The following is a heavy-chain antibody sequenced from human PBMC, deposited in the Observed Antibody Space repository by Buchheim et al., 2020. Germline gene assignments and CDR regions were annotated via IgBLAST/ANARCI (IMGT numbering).Heavy chain of an antibody. D-gene: IGHD6-13*01. CDR3: TSPSIAAAGTQGDYYYYMDV. CDR2: IRSKANSYAT. CDR1: GFTFSGSA. J-gene: IGHJ6*03. Sequence: EVQLVESGGGLVQPGGSLKLSCAASGFTFSGSAMHWVRQASGKGLEWVGRIRSKANSYATAYAASVKGRFTISRDDSKNTAYLQMNSLKTEDTAVYYCTSPSIAAAGTQGDYYYYMDVWGKGTT. V-gene: IGHV3-73*02.